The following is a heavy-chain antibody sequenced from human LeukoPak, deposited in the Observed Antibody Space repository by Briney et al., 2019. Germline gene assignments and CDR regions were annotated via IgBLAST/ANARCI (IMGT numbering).Heavy chain of an antibody. Sequence: PGGSLRLSCAGSGVTVSDNYMSWVRQAPWKGRAWVSVFYTGDNTYYADSVKGRFTISREDSNNTLTLLLQMKSLRAEDTAVYYCARDGGDHDAFALWGQGTMVTVSS. D-gene: IGHD2-21*02. CDR3: ARDGGDHDAFAL. CDR1: GVTVSDNY. V-gene: IGHV3-66*01. CDR2: FYTGDNT. J-gene: IGHJ3*01.